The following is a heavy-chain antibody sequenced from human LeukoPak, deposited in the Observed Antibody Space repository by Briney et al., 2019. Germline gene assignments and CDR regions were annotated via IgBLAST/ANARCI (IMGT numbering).Heavy chain of an antibody. CDR1: GFTFSNFG. D-gene: IGHD1-14*01. CDR2: IRDAKNDE. CDR3: VRSRAPTADPDAFDV. Sequence: GGSLRLSCAASGFTFSNFGIHWVRQAPGKGLEWVAFIRDAKNDEYYVESVKGRFTISTDNSKNSLYLQMNSLRREDTGLYYCVRSRAPTADPDAFDVWGQGTMVTVSS. J-gene: IGHJ3*01. V-gene: IGHV3-30*02.